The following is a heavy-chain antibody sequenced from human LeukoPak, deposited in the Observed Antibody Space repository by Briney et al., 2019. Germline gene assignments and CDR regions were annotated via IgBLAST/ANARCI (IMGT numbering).Heavy chain of an antibody. J-gene: IGHJ6*04. V-gene: IGHV3-30*18. CDR3: AKDSLITMVRGVVVNYYGMDV. CDR1: GFTFSSYG. D-gene: IGHD3-10*01. Sequence: GGSLRLSCAAPGFTFSSYGMHWVRQAPGKGLEWVAVVSYDGSNKYYADSVKGRFTISRDNSKNTLYLQMNSLRAEDTAVYYCAKDSLITMVRGVVVNYYGMDVWGKGTTVTVSS. CDR2: VSYDGSNK.